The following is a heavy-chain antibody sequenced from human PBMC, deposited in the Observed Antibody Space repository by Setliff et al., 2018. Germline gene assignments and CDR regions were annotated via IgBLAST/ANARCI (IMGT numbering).Heavy chain of an antibody. J-gene: IGHJ4*02. V-gene: IGHV1-18*01. CDR3: ARAVGYCSGGSCYKGDNY. Sequence: ASVKVSCKASGYTFATYGISWVRQAPGQGLEWMEWISPYNSNTNYAQNFQGRVTMTTDTSTSTAYMELRSLRSDDTAMYYCARAVGYCSGGSCYKGDNYWGQGTLVTVSS. CDR1: GYTFATYG. D-gene: IGHD2-15*01. CDR2: ISPYNSNT.